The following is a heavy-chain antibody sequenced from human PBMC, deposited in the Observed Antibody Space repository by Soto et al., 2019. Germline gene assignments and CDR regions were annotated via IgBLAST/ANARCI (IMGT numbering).Heavy chain of an antibody. CDR3: AKDFVPRISSCLGGFDY. J-gene: IGHJ4*02. CDR2: ISGSGGST. CDR1: GFTFSSYA. Sequence: GALRLSCAASGFTFSSYAMSWVRQAPGKGLEWVSAISGSGGSTYYADSVKGRFTISRDNSKNTLYLQMHSLSAEDTAVYYCAKDFVPRISSCLGGFDYWGQGTLVTVSS. D-gene: IGHD6-19*01. V-gene: IGHV3-23*01.